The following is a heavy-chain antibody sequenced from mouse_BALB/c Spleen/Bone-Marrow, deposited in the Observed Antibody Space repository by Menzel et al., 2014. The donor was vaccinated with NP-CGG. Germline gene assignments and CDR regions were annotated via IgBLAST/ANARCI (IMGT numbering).Heavy chain of an antibody. J-gene: IGHJ3*01. Sequence: VQLQESGADLAKPGASVRMSCKASGYTFTSYWMHWVKQRPGQGLEWIGYINPSTGYTEYNQKFKDKATLTADKSSSTAYMQLSSLTSEDSAVYYCARRAYGGSYGFAYWGQGTLVTVSA. CDR1: GYTFTSYW. CDR2: INPSTGYT. CDR3: ARRAYGGSYGFAY. V-gene: IGHV1-7*01. D-gene: IGHD1-1*01.